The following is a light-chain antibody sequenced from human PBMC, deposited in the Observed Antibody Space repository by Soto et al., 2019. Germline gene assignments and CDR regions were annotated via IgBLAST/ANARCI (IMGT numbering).Light chain of an antibody. V-gene: IGKV3-15*01. Sequence: EIVMTQSPATLSVSPGERATLSCRASQSVRSSFLAWYQQKPGQAPSLLIYGASTRATGIPARFSGSGSGTEFTLTSISLQSEDFAVYYCQQYSNWPLTLGGGTSVDIK. J-gene: IGKJ4*01. CDR1: QSVRSSF. CDR3: QQYSNWPLT. CDR2: GAS.